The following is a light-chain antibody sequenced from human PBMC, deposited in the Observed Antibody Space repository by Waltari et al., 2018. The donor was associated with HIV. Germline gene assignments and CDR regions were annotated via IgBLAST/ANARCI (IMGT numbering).Light chain of an antibody. CDR1: SSDGGGYNY. CDR3: CSYAGSYTHVV. CDR2: DVS. J-gene: IGLJ2*01. Sequence: QSALTQPRSVSGSPGQSVTIPCTGTSSDGGGYNYASWYQQHPGKAPKLMIYDVSKRPSGVPDRFSGSKSGNTASLTISGLQAEDEADYYCCSYAGSYTHVVFGGGTKLTVL. V-gene: IGLV2-11*01.